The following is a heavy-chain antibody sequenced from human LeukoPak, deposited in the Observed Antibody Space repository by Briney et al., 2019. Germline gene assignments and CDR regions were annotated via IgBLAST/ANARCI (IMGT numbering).Heavy chain of an antibody. J-gene: IGHJ5*02. CDR1: GYTFTSYY. CDR2: INPSGGST. CDR3: ARDSSDYDFEDWFDP. D-gene: IGHD3-3*01. Sequence: ASVKVSCKASGYTFTSYYMHWVRQAPGQGLERMGIINPSGGSTSYAQKFQGRVTMTRDTSTSTVYMELSSLRSEDTAVYYCARDSSDYDFEDWFDPWGQGTLVTVSS. V-gene: IGHV1-46*01.